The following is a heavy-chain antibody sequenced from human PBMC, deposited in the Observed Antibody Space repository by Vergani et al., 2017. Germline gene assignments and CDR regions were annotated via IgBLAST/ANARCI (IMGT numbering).Heavy chain of an antibody. D-gene: IGHD3-10*01. V-gene: IGHV5-51*03. CDR1: GYSFTTYW. CDR3: TRAHSGSSFYYYYIDV. CDR2: IYPGDSDT. Sequence: EVQLVQSGAEGKKPGESLQISCKGSGYSFTTYWIGWVRQMPGKGLEWMGVIYPGDSDTIYSPSFQGQVTISADKSISTAYLQWSSLKASDTAVYYCTRAHSGSSFYYYYIDVWGKGTTVTVSS. J-gene: IGHJ6*03.